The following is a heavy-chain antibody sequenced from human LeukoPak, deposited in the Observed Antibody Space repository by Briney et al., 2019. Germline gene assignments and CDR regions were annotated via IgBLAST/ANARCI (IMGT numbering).Heavy chain of an antibody. CDR3: AKVRRGYCSGGSCYSWFDP. D-gene: IGHD2-15*01. J-gene: IGHJ5*02. V-gene: IGHV3-30*18. Sequence: GGSLRLSCAAPGFTFSSYGMHWVRQAPGKGLEWVAVISYDGSNKYYADSVKGRFTISRDNSKNTLYLQMNSLRAEDTAVYYCAKVRRGYCSGGSCYSWFDPWGQGTLVTVSS. CDR1: GFTFSSYG. CDR2: ISYDGSNK.